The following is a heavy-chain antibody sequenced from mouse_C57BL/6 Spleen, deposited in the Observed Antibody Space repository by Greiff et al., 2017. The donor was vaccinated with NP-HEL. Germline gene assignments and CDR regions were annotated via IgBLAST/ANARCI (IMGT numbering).Heavy chain of an antibody. J-gene: IGHJ3*01. CDR2: TRSKSSNYAT. CDR3: VRDRGLGDWFAY. CDR1: GFTFNTYA. D-gene: IGHD4-1*01. Sequence: EVQLVESGGGLVQPKGSLKLSCAASGFTFNTYAMHWVRQAPGKGLEWVARTRSKSSNYATYYADSVKDRFTISRDDSQSMLYLQMNNLKTEDTAMYYCVRDRGLGDWFAYWGQGTLVTVSA. V-gene: IGHV10-3*01.